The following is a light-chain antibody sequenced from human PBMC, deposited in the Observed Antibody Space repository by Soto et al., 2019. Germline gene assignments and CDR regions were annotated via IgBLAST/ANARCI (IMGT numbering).Light chain of an antibody. Sequence: QSVLTQPPSASGTPGQRVTISCSGSNSNIGTNTVNWYQQLPGTAPKLLIFSNNQRPSGVPDRFSASKSGTSASLAISGLQSEDGADYYCAAWDDSLNGCVFGTGTKVTVL. J-gene: IGLJ1*01. CDR1: NSNIGTNT. CDR2: SNN. V-gene: IGLV1-44*01. CDR3: AAWDDSLNGCV.